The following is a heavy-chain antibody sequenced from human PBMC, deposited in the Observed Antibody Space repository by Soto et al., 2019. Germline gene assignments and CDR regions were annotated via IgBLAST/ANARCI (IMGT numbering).Heavy chain of an antibody. V-gene: IGHV1-46*03. CDR1: GYTFTSYY. J-gene: IGHJ4*02. CDR3: ARVRDRSGDILTGLGY. D-gene: IGHD3-9*01. CDR2: INPSGGST. Sequence: QVQLVQSGAEVKKPGASVKVSCKASGYTFTSYYMHWVRQAPGQGLEWMGIINPSGGSTSYAQKFQGRVTMTRDTSTSTVYMELSSLRSEDTAVYYCARVRDRSGDILTGLGYWGQGTLVTVSS.